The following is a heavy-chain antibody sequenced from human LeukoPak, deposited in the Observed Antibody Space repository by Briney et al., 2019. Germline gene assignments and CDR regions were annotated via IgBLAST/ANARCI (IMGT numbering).Heavy chain of an antibody. Sequence: SETLSLTCTVSGGSISSDYWSWIRQPPGKGLEWIGYIYYSGSTNYNPSLKSRVTISVDTSKNQFSLKLSSVTAADTAVYYCARGSHVTYYYDSSGYDYWGQGTLVTVSS. V-gene: IGHV4-59*01. D-gene: IGHD3-22*01. CDR3: ARGSHVTYYYDSSGYDY. CDR1: GGSISSDY. J-gene: IGHJ4*02. CDR2: IYYSGST.